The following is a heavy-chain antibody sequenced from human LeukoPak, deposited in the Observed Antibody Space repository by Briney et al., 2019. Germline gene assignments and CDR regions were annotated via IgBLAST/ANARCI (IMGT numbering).Heavy chain of an antibody. D-gene: IGHD2-21*01. CDR1: GGSISSYY. V-gene: IGHV4-59*01. J-gene: IGHJ3*02. CDR2: IYYSGST. Sequence: SETLSLTCTVSGGSISSYYWSWIRQPPGKGLEWIGYIYYSGSTNYNPSLKSRVTISVDTSKNQFSLKLSSVIAADTAVYYCARDIRYAFDIWGQGTMVTVSS. CDR3: ARDIRYAFDI.